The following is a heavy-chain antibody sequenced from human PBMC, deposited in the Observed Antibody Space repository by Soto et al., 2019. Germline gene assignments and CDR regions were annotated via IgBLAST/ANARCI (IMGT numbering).Heavy chain of an antibody. J-gene: IGHJ4*02. Sequence: PGGSLRLSCAASGFIFSGYEMNWVRQAPGKGLEWVSSISGSGSTIYYADSVRGRFTISRDNAKNSLYLQMNSLRAEDTSVYYCAREVDYYDSSGYYSAFDYWGQGTLVTVSS. CDR3: AREVDYYDSSGYYSAFDY. CDR2: ISGSGSTI. CDR1: GFIFSGYE. V-gene: IGHV3-48*03. D-gene: IGHD3-22*01.